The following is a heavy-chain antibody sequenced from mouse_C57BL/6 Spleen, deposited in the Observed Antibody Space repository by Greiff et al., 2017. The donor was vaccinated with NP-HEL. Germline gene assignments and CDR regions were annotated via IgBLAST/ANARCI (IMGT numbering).Heavy chain of an antibody. V-gene: IGHV1-62-2*01. CDR1: GYTFTEYT. Sequence: VQLQQSGAELVKPGASVKLSCKASGYTFTEYTIHWVKQRSGQGLEWIGWFYPGSGSIKYNEKFKDKATLTADKSSSTVYMELSSLTSEDSAVYFCARHEVLDGYYDYYAMDYWGQGTSVTVSS. D-gene: IGHD2-3*01. CDR3: ARHEVLDGYYDYYAMDY. CDR2: FYPGSGSI. J-gene: IGHJ4*01.